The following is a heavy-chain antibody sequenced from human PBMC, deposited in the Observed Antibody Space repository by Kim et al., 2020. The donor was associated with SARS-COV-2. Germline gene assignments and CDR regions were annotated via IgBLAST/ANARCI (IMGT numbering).Heavy chain of an antibody. CDR3: AREPEGYCSGGSCYPIDY. D-gene: IGHD2-15*01. CDR2: INHSGST. V-gene: IGHV4-34*01. J-gene: IGHJ4*02. CDR1: GGSFSGYY. Sequence: SETLSLTCAVYGGSFSGYYWSWIRQPPGKGLEWIGEINHSGSTNYNPSLKSRVTISVDTSKNQFSLKLSSVTAADTAVYDCAREPEGYCSGGSCYPIDYWGQGTLVTVSS.